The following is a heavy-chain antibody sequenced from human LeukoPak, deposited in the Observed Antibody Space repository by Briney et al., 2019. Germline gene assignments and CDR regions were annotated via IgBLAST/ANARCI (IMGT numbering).Heavy chain of an antibody. V-gene: IGHV4-39*07. J-gene: IGHJ4*02. Sequence: PSETLSLTCTVSGGSISSSSYYWGWIRQPPGKGLEWIGSIYYSGSTYYNPSLKSRVTISVDTSKNQFSLKLSSVTAADTAVYYCASKENYSGSGRFDYWGQGTLVTVSS. CDR2: IYYSGST. D-gene: IGHD3-10*01. CDR3: ASKENYSGSGRFDY. CDR1: GGSISSSSYY.